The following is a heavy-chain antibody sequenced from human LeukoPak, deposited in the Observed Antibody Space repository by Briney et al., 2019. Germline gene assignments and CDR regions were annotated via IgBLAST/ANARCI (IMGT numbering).Heavy chain of an antibody. CDR2: INHSGSS. Sequence: SETLSLTCAVYGGSFSGYYWNWIRQPPGKGLEWIGEINHSGSSNYNLSLGSRVIMSVDTSKNQLSLKLSSVTAADTAVYYCARPKAGYSSTDAFDIWGQGTMVTVSS. J-gene: IGHJ3*02. D-gene: IGHD6-19*01. V-gene: IGHV4-34*01. CDR3: ARPKAGYSSTDAFDI. CDR1: GGSFSGYY.